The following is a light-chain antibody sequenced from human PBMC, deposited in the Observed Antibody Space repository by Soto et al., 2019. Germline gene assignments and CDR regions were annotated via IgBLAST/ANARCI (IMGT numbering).Light chain of an antibody. Sequence: QSALTQPASVSGSPGQSITISCTGTSSDVGGYNYVSWYQQHPGKAPKLMIYDVSNWPSGVSNRFSGSKSGNTASLTISGLQAEDEADYYCSSYTSSSTPVFGTGTKLTVL. CDR1: SSDVGGYNY. J-gene: IGLJ1*01. CDR2: DVS. V-gene: IGLV2-14*01. CDR3: SSYTSSSTPV.